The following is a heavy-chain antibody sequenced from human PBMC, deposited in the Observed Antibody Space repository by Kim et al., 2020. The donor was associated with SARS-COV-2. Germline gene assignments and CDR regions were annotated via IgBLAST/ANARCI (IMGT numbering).Heavy chain of an antibody. Sequence: YGRTSYYSPSLKSRVSISVDTSKNQVSLNLRSVTPADTAVYDCATLDIVDYWGQGTLVTVSS. J-gene: IGHJ4*02. CDR3: ATLDIVDY. D-gene: IGHD1-1*01. V-gene: IGHV4-39*01. CDR2: YGRTS.